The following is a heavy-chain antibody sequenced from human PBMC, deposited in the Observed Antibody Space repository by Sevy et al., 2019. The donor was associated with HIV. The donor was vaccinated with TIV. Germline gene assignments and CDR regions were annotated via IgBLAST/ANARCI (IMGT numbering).Heavy chain of an antibody. Sequence: GGSLRLSCAASGFTFSSYAMHWVRQAPGKGLEWVAVISYDGSNKYYADSVKGRFTISRDNSKNTLYLQMNSLRAEDTAVYYCATLEMATSDFDYWGQGTQVTVSS. D-gene: IGHD5-12*01. CDR1: GFTFSSYA. CDR3: ATLEMATSDFDY. V-gene: IGHV3-30-3*01. CDR2: ISYDGSNK. J-gene: IGHJ4*02.